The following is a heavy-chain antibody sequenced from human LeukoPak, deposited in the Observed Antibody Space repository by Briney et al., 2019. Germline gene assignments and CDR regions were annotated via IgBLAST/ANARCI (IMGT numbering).Heavy chain of an antibody. D-gene: IGHD3-22*01. CDR3: ARENPSGYYNRPIDY. Sequence: SETLSLICTVSGASISSYYWSWIRRPPGKGLEWIGDIYYSGSIKYSPSLKSRVTMSVDTSKNQFSLKLSSVTAADTAIYYCARENPSGYYNRPIDYWGQGTLVTVSS. J-gene: IGHJ4*02. CDR1: GASISSYY. CDR2: IYYSGSI. V-gene: IGHV4-59*01.